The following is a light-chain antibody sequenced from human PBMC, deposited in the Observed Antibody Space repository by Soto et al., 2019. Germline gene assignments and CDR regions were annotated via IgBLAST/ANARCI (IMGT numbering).Light chain of an antibody. CDR2: GNS. V-gene: IGLV1-40*01. CDR1: SSNIGAGYD. CDR3: QSYDSSLSGGV. J-gene: IGLJ1*01. Sequence: QSVLTQPPSVSGAPGQRVTISCTGSSSNIGAGYDVHWYQQLPGTAPKLLIYGNSNRPSGVPDRFSGSKSATSASLAITGLQAEDEADYYCQSYDSSLSGGVFGTGTKLTVL.